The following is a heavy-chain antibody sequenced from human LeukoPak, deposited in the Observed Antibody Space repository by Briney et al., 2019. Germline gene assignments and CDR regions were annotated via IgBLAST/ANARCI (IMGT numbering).Heavy chain of an antibody. J-gene: IGHJ3*02. Sequence: GGSLRLSCSGSGFTFSRHNMHWVRQAPGKGLEYVSAISYNGDTTYYVDSVKGRFSISRDNSKNALDLQMNSLRPEDTAVYYCARGGYCSSTSCPRSAVDIWGQGTMVTASS. CDR2: ISYNGDTT. CDR3: ARGGYCSSTSCPRSAVDI. V-gene: IGHV3-64*04. D-gene: IGHD2-2*01. CDR1: GFTFSRHN.